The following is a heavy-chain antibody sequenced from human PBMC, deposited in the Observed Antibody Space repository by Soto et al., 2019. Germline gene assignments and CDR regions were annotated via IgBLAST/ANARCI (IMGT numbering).Heavy chain of an antibody. J-gene: IGHJ6*02. V-gene: IGHV3-30*18. D-gene: IGHD6-25*01. CDR1: TFTFTTFG. CDR3: TKVRAGPSSYYYYAMDV. CDR2: ISHDGSNK. Sequence: PGGSLRLSCEPSTFTFTTFGMHWVRQAPGKGLEWVAFISHDGSNKDYADSVKGRFTISRENPRNTLYLQMSSLRAEDTAVYYCTKVRAGPSSYYYYAMDVWGQGTTVTVSS.